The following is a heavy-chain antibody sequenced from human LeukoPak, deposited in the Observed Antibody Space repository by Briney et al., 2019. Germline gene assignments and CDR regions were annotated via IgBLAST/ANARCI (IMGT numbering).Heavy chain of an antibody. D-gene: IGHD6-19*01. J-gene: IGHJ5*02. Sequence: GASVKVSCKASGYTFTSYDINWMRQATGQGLEWMGWMNPNSGNTGYAQKFQGRVTMTRNTSISTAYMELSSLRSEDTAVYYCARDSSGVTNWFDPWGQGTLVTVSS. CDR3: ARDSSGVTNWFDP. CDR1: GYTFTSYD. V-gene: IGHV1-8*01. CDR2: MNPNSGNT.